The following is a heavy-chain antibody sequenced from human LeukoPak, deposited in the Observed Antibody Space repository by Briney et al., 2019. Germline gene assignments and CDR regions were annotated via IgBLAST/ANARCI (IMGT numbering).Heavy chain of an antibody. V-gene: IGHV4-34*01. J-gene: IGHJ4*02. CDR3: ARGSSYGASGYPYFDH. D-gene: IGHD3-22*01. Sequence: SETLSLTCAVYGGSFSGYYWSWIRQSPGKGLEWIGVINHRGTTKYNASLERRVPLSLDTPKNQFLLEVHSVAAAHPATYLCARGSSYGASGYPYFDHWGQGTLVPVSS. CDR1: GGSFSGYY. CDR2: INHRGTT.